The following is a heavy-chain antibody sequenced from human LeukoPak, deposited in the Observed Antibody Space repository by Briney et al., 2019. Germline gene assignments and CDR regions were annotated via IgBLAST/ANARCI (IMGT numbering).Heavy chain of an antibody. CDR3: AKGQYYQILTGFSTKTPFDP. D-gene: IGHD3-9*01. Sequence: GGSLRLSCAASGFTFSSYWMHWVRQAPGKGLVWVSRINSDGSSTSYADSVKGRFTISRDNSKNTLYLQMNSLRAEDTAVYYCAKGQYYQILTGFSTKTPFDPWGQGTLVTVSS. J-gene: IGHJ5*02. V-gene: IGHV3-74*01. CDR2: INSDGSST. CDR1: GFTFSSYW.